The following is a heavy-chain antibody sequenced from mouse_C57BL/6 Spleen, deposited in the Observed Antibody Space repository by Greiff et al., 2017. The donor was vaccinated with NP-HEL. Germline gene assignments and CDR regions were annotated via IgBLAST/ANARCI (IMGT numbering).Heavy chain of an antibody. CDR1: GYAFSSSW. Sequence: QVQLQQSGPELVKPGASVKISCKASGYAFSSSWMNWVKQRPGQGLEWIGRIYPGDGDTNYNGKFKGKATLTADKSSSTAYMQLSSLTSEDSAVYCCAKEGSYDGYPYYAMDYWGQGTSVTVSS. CDR2: IYPGDGDT. J-gene: IGHJ4*01. D-gene: IGHD2-3*01. V-gene: IGHV1-82*01. CDR3: AKEGSYDGYPYYAMDY.